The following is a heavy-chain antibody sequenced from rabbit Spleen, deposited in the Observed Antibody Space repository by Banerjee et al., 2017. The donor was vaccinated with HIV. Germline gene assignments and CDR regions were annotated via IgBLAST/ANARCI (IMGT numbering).Heavy chain of an antibody. D-gene: IGHD8-1*01. J-gene: IGHJ4*01. V-gene: IGHV1S47*01. CDR1: GFDFSRNV. CDR3: ARDCAGGSYFAL. CDR2: IDPVFGIT. Sequence: QEQLVESGGGLVQPEGSLTLTCKGSGFDFSRNVMCWVRQAPGKGLEWIGYIDPVFGITYYASWVNGRFTISKTSSTTVTLEMTSLTVADTATYFCARDCAGGSYFALWGPGTLVTVS.